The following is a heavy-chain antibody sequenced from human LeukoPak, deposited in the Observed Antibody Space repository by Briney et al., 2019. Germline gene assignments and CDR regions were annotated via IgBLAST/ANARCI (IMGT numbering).Heavy chain of an antibody. CDR3: AKHNYYDSSGYYPSAFDI. CDR2: ISDSGGAI. J-gene: IGHJ3*02. Sequence: GGSLRLSCAASGFTFSTYALNWVRQAPGKGLEWVSAISDSGGAIYYADSVKGRFTMSRDNSKNSLYLQMNSLRAEDTAVYYCAKHNYYDSSGYYPSAFDIWGQGTMVTVSS. V-gene: IGHV3-23*01. CDR1: GFTFSTYA. D-gene: IGHD3-22*01.